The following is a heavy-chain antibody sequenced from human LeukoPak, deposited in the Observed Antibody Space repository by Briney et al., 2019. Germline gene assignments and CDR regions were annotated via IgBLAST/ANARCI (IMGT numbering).Heavy chain of an antibody. V-gene: IGHV1-18*01. J-gene: IGHJ4*02. CDR1: GYTFTSYG. D-gene: IGHD3-22*01. Sequence: GASVKVSCKASGYTFTSYGIIWVRQAPGQGLEWMGWISAYNVNTNYAQKFQGRVTMTTDTSTSTAYMELRSLKSDDTAVYYCARGHPGYYDNSGYLPLDYWGQGTLVTASS. CDR2: ISAYNVNT. CDR3: ARGHPGYYDNSGYLPLDY.